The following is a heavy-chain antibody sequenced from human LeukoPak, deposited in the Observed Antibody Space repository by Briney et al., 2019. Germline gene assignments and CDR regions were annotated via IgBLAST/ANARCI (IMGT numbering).Heavy chain of an antibody. J-gene: IGHJ4*02. CDR1: GFTFDDYA. D-gene: IGHD6-19*01. Sequence: PGRSLRLSCAASGFTFDDYAVHWVRHAPGKGLEWVSGISWNSGSIGYADSVKGRFTISRDNAKNSLYLQMNSLRAEDTALYYCAKDKFPGAVAEVAFDYWGQGTLVTVSS. V-gene: IGHV3-9*01. CDR3: AKDKFPGAVAEVAFDY. CDR2: ISWNSGSI.